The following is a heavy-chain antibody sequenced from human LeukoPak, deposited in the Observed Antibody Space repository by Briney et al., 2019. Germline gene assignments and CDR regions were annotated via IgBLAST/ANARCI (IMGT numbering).Heavy chain of an antibody. V-gene: IGHV3-23*01. J-gene: IGHJ3*02. CDR3: TRHPDAFDI. Sequence: PGGSLRLSCAASGFTFSSYAMSWVRQAPGKGLEWVSAISGSGGSTYYADSVKGRFTISRDNSKNTLYLQMNSLKTEDTAVYYCTRHPDAFDIWGQGTMVTVSS. CDR1: GFTFSSYA. CDR2: ISGSGGST.